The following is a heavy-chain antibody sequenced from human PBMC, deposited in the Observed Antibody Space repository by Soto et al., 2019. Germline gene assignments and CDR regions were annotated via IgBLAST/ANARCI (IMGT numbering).Heavy chain of an antibody. J-gene: IGHJ4*02. D-gene: IGHD5-12*01. CDR3: ERGPRRWLQMSRFMSADRAVHFDY. CDR1: GGSFSGYY. CDR2: INHSGST. V-gene: IGHV4-34*01. Sequence: PSETLSLTCAVYGGSFSGYYWSWIRQPPGKGLEWIGEINHSGSTNYNPSLKSRVTISVDTSKNQFSLKLSSVTAADTAVYYCERGPRRWLQMSRFMSADRAVHFDYWGQGTLVTVSS.